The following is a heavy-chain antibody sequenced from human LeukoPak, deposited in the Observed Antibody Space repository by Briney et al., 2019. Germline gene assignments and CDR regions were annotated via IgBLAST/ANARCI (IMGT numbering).Heavy chain of an antibody. J-gene: IGHJ4*02. CDR2: ISGSGVGT. V-gene: IGHV3-23*01. D-gene: IGHD3-3*01. Sequence: GGSLRLSCAASGFTFSSHAMSWVRQAPGKGLEWVSVISGSGVGTYYADSVKGRFTISRDNAKNSLYLQMNSLRAEDTAVYYCAREIFWSGYYSNLHFDYWGQGTLVTVSS. CDR1: GFTFSSHA. CDR3: AREIFWSGYYSNLHFDY.